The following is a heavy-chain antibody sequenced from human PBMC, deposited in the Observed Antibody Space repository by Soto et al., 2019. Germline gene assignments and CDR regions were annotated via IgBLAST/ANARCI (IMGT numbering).Heavy chain of an antibody. Sequence: QVQLVQSGAEVKKPGASVKVSCKASGYTFTSYAMHWVRQAPGQRLEWMGWINAGNGNTKYSQKFQGRVTITRDTSASTAYMELSSLRSEDTAVYYCARDKGSFDAFDIWGQGTMVTVSS. CDR1: GYTFTSYA. CDR3: ARDKGSFDAFDI. V-gene: IGHV1-3*01. CDR2: INAGNGNT. J-gene: IGHJ3*02.